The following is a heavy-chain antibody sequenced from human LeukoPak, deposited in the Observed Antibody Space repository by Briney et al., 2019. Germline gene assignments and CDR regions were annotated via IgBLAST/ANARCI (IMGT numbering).Heavy chain of an antibody. Sequence: SETLSLTCTVSGGSISSYYWSWIRQPPGKGLEWIGYIYYSGSTNYNPSLKSRVTISVDTSKNQFSLKLSSVTAADTAVYYCARGHTYYYGSGSYYPLHYYYYMDVWGKGTTVTVSS. CDR3: ARGHTYYYGSGSYYPLHYYYYMDV. J-gene: IGHJ6*03. CDR2: IYYSGST. CDR1: GGSISSYY. D-gene: IGHD3-10*01. V-gene: IGHV4-59*01.